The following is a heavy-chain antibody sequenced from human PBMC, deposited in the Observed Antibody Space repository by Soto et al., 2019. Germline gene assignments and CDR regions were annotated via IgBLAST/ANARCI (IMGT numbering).Heavy chain of an antibody. J-gene: IGHJ4*02. V-gene: IGHV1-69*13. CDR3: ARDPKGAYCGGDCYGSYPGYFDY. CDR1: GGTFSSYA. D-gene: IGHD2-21*02. Sequence: EASVKVSCKASGGTFSSYAISWVRQAPGQGLEWMGGIIPIFGTANYAQKFQGRVTITADESTSTAYMELSSLRSEDTAVYYCARDPKGAYCGGDCYGSYPGYFDYWGQGTLVTVSS. CDR2: IIPIFGTA.